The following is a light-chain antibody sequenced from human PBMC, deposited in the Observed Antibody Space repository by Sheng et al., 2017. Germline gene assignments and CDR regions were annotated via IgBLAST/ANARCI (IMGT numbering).Light chain of an antibody. CDR2: WAS. CDR1: RTVLYSGNNKDF. CDR3: QQYYDTPT. Sequence: DLVMTQSPDSLAVSLGEKATINCTSSRTVLYSGNNKDFLAWYQQKPGQPPKLLIYWASTRESGVPDRFTGSGSGTNFTLTITSLQAEDVAVYYCQQYYDTPTFGQGTKVEVK. J-gene: IGKJ1*01. V-gene: IGKV4-1*01.